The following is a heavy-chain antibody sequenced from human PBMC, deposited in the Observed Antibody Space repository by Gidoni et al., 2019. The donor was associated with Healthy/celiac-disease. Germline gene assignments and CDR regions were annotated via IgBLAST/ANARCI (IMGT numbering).Heavy chain of an antibody. CDR1: GFTFSNAW. CDR3: TTVRYRATYCSSTCGMDV. CDR2: IKSKTDGGTT. J-gene: IGHJ6*02. D-gene: IGHD2-2*01. V-gene: IGHV3-15*07. Sequence: EVQLVESGGGLVKPGGSLRLSCAASGFTFSNAWMNWVGQAPGKGLEGVGRIKSKTDGGTTDYAAPVKGRFTISRDDSKNTLYLQMNSLKTEDTAVYYCTTVRYRATYCSSTCGMDVWGQGTTVTVSS.